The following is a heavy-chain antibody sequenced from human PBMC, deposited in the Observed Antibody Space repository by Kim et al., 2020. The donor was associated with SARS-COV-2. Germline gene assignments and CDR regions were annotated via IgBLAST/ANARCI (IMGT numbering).Heavy chain of an antibody. CDR2: IIPIFGTA. CDR3: QLPTGITGTTGGAFDI. Sequence: SVKVSCKASGGTFSSYAISWVRQAPGQGLEWMGGIIPIFGTANYAQKFQGRVTITADESTSTAYMELSSLRSEDTAVYYCQLPTGITGTTGGAFDIWGQGTMVTVSS. D-gene: IGHD1-7*01. J-gene: IGHJ3*02. CDR1: GGTFSSYA. V-gene: IGHV1-69*13.